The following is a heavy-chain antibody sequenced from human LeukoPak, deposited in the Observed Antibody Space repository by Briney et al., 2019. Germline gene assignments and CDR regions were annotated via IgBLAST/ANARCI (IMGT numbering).Heavy chain of an antibody. CDR2: INHSGST. V-gene: IGHV4-34*01. D-gene: IGHD3-3*01. CDR3: ARSTIFGVVNIDY. J-gene: IGHJ4*02. CDR1: GGSFSGYY. Sequence: SETLSLTCAVSGGSFSGYYWSWIRQPPGKGLEWIGEINHSGSTNYNPSLKSRVTISVDTSKNQFSLKLSSVTAADTAVYYCARSTIFGVVNIDYWGQGTLVTVSS.